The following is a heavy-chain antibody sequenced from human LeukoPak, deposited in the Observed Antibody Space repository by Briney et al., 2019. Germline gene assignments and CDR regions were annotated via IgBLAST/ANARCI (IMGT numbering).Heavy chain of an antibody. J-gene: IGHJ6*02. CDR3: ARDANLGSGSYYYYYYGMDV. Sequence: ASVKVSCKASGYTFTGYYMHWVRQAPGQGLEWMGWINPNSGGTNYAQKFQGRVTTTRDTSISTAYMELSRLRSDDTAVYYCARDANLGSGSYYYYYYGMDVWGQGTTVTVSS. D-gene: IGHD3-10*01. V-gene: IGHV1-2*02. CDR1: GYTFTGYY. CDR2: INPNSGGT.